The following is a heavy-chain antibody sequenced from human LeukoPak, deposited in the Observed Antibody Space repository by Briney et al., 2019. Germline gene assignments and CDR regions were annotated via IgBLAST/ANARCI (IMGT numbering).Heavy chain of an antibody. V-gene: IGHV3-48*01. CDR2: ISSSSSAI. J-gene: IGHJ4*02. D-gene: IGHD6-13*01. CDR1: GFTFSSYS. Sequence: PGGSLRLSCAASGFTFSSYSMNWVRQAPGKGLEWVSYISSSSSAIYYADSVKGRFTISRDNAKNSLYLQMNSLRAEDTAVYYCAREQYVIAAAGIFPALDYWGQGTLVTVSS. CDR3: AREQYVIAAAGIFPALDY.